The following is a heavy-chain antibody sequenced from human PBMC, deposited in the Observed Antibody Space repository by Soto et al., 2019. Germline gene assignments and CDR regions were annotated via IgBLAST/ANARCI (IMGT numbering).Heavy chain of an antibody. CDR1: GGTFSSYA. V-gene: IGHV1-69*13. CDR3: ARVGHYDFWSGYLEWFDP. J-gene: IGHJ5*02. D-gene: IGHD3-3*01. Sequence: ASVKVSCKASGGTFSSYAISWVRQAPGQGLEWMGGIIPIFGTANYAQKFQGRVTITADESTRTPYMELSSLRSEDTPVYYCARVGHYDFWSGYLEWFDPWGQGTLVTVSS. CDR2: IIPIFGTA.